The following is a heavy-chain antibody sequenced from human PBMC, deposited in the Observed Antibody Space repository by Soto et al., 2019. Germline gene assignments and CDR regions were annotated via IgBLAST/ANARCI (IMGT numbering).Heavy chain of an antibody. CDR1: GFTFTSSA. V-gene: IGHV1-58*01. Sequence: SVKVSCKASGFTFTSSAVQWVRQARGQRLEWIGWIVVGSGNTNYAQKFQERVTITRDMSTSTAYMELSSLRSEDTAVYYCAAVRWELLYEFDYWGQGTLVTVSS. CDR2: IVVGSGNT. J-gene: IGHJ4*02. D-gene: IGHD1-26*01. CDR3: AAVRWELLYEFDY.